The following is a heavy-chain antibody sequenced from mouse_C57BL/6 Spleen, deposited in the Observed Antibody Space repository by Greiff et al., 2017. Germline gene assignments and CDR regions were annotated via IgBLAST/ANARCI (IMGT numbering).Heavy chain of an antibody. V-gene: IGHV1-50*01. J-gene: IGHJ1*03. D-gene: IGHD1-1*01. CDR2: IDPSDSYT. CDR1: GYTFTSYW. CDR3: ASLITTVVATRYFDV. Sequence: QVQLQQSGAELVKPGASVKLSCKASGYTFTSYWMQWVKQRPGQGLEWIGEIDPSDSYTNYNQKFKGKATLTVDTSSSTAYMQLSSLTSEDSAVYYCASLITTVVATRYFDVWGTGTTVTVSS.